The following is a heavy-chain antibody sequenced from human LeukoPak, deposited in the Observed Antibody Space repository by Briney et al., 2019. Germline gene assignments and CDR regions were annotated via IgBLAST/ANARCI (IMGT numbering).Heavy chain of an antibody. D-gene: IGHD2-15*01. Sequence: SVKVSCKAPGGTFSSYAISWVRQAPGQGLEWMGRIIPILGIANYAQKFQGRVTITADKSTSTAYMELSSLRSEDTAVYYCARSKPPSRGYCSGGSCYSLGDYWGQGTLVTVSS. V-gene: IGHV1-69*04. CDR3: ARSKPPSRGYCSGGSCYSLGDY. J-gene: IGHJ4*02. CDR1: GGTFSSYA. CDR2: IIPILGIA.